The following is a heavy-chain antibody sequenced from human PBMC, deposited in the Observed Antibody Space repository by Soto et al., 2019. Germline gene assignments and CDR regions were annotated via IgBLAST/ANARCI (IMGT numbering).Heavy chain of an antibody. CDR1: LKGVSSNRAA. V-gene: IGHV6-1*01. Sequence: QTVPITEESALKGVSSNRAALNWNRQRPSMGLAWLGRTYXRSKWYNDYAVYVKSRININPDTAKNKLSMQLNSFSPEDTDMYYCAREEAAAGRWRGMDVWGQGPTVSLSS. CDR2: TYXRSKWYN. CDR3: AREEAAAGRWRGMDV. D-gene: IGHD6-13*01. J-gene: IGHJ6*01.